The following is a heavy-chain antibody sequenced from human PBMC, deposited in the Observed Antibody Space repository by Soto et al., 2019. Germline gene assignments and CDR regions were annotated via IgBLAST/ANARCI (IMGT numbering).Heavy chain of an antibody. D-gene: IGHD3-3*01. J-gene: IGHJ6*02. CDR2: INHSGST. CDR1: GGSFSVYY. CDR3: ARDPVLRFLEWSRYYYYYYGMDV. Sequence: SETLSLTCAVYGGSFSVYYWSWIRQPPGKGLEWIGEINHSGSTNYNPSLKSRVTISVDTSKNQFSLKLSSVTAADTAVYYCARDPVLRFLEWSRYYYYYYGMDVWGQGTTVTVSS. V-gene: IGHV4-34*01.